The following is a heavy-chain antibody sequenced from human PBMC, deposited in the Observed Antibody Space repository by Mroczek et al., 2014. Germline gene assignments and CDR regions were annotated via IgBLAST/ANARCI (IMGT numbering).Heavy chain of an antibody. CDR2: INHSGST. V-gene: IGHV4-34*01. CDR3: ARLGYCSSTSCYTGRVY. Sequence: QVQLQQWGAGLLKPSETLSLTCAVYGGSFSGYYWSWIRQPPGKGLEWIGEINHSGSTNYNPSLKSRVTISVDTSKNQFSLKLSSVTAADTAVYYCARLGYCSSTSCYTGRVYWGQGTPGHRLL. D-gene: IGHD2-2*02. J-gene: IGHJ4*02. CDR1: GGSFSGYY.